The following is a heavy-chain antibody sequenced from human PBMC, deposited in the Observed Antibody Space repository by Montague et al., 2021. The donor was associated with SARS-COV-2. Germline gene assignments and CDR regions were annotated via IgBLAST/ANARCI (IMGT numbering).Heavy chain of an antibody. D-gene: IGHD4-23*01. V-gene: IGHV4-59*01. CDR1: GGSITGYY. CDR3: VRDHPYGGPRGAYDI. CDR2: IYDGGAV. J-gene: IGHJ3*02. Sequence: SETLSLTCTVSGGSITGYYWSWLRRSPGKGLEWIAYIYDGGAVNXNPSLGSGVTISTDTSKNQLSLKVNSVTAADTAVYYCVRDHPYGGPRGAYDIWGQGTVVTVSS.